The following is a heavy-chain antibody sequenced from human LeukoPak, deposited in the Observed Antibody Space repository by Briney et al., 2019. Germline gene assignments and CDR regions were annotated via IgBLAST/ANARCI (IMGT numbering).Heavy chain of an antibody. CDR1: GFSLSTSGVG. Sequence: SGPTLVNPTQTLTLTCTFSGFSLSTSGVGVGWIRQPPGKALKWLALIYWNDDKRYSPSLKSRLTITKDTSKNQVVLTMTNMDPVDTATYYCAHSPGIAAAATDAFDIWGQGTMVTVSS. J-gene: IGHJ3*02. V-gene: IGHV2-5*01. D-gene: IGHD6-13*01. CDR3: AHSPGIAAAATDAFDI. CDR2: IYWNDDK.